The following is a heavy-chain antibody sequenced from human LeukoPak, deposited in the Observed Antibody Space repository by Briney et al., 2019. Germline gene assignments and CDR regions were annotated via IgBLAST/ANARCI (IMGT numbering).Heavy chain of an antibody. D-gene: IGHD4-17*01. CDR1: GGSISSYY. Sequence: NPSETLSLTCTVSGGSISSYYWSWIRQPPGKGLEWIGYIYYSGSTNYNPSLKSRVTISVDTSKNQFSLKLSSVTAADTAVYYCARATTWGVTKGYYYYGMDVWGQGTTVTVSS. V-gene: IGHV4-59*01. J-gene: IGHJ6*02. CDR3: ARATTWGVTKGYYYYGMDV. CDR2: IYYSGST.